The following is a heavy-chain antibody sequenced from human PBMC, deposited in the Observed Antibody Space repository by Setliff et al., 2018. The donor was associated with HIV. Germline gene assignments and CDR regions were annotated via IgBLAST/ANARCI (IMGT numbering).Heavy chain of an antibody. V-gene: IGHV3-23*01. D-gene: IGHD1-26*01. Sequence: GGSLRLSCAASGFAFDNYCMTWVRQAPGKGLEWVSAIGGSTGSTYYADSVKGRFTISTDNSKDTLYLQMNSLRAEDTAVYYCAKPLTQWGVSPYHYAVDVWGQGTTVTVSS. CDR2: IGGSTGST. J-gene: IGHJ6*02. CDR3: AKPLTQWGVSPYHYAVDV. CDR1: GFAFDNYC.